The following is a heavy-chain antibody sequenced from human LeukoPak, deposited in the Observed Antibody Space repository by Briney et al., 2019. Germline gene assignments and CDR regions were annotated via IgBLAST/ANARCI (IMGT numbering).Heavy chain of an antibody. V-gene: IGHV3-23*01. CDR2: ISHSGDSP. D-gene: IGHD6-13*01. Sequence: GGSLRLSCAASGFSFSSYGMSWVRQAPGKGLEWVSGISHSGDSPYYADSVKGRFTISRDNSKNTLFLQMDSLRAEDTAVYYCGQDPSRIAAGRCDYWGQGTRVTVSS. J-gene: IGHJ4*02. CDR1: GFSFSSYG. CDR3: GQDPSRIAAGRCDY.